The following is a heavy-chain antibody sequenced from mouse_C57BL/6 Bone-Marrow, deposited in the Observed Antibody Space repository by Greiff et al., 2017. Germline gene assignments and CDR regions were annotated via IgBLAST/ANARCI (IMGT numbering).Heavy chain of an antibody. J-gene: IGHJ3*01. Sequence: VQLQQSGPELVKPGASVKISCKASGYTFTDYYMNWVKQSHGKSLEWIGDINPNNGGTSYNQKFKGKATLTVDKSSSTAYMELRSLTSEDSAVYYCARNDGHWFAYWGQGTLVTVSA. D-gene: IGHD2-3*01. V-gene: IGHV1-26*01. CDR1: GYTFTDYY. CDR2: INPNNGGT. CDR3: ARNDGHWFAY.